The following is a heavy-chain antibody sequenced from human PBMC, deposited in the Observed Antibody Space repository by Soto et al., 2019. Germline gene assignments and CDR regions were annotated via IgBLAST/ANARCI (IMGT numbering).Heavy chain of an antibody. CDR1: GGSISSSSYY. CDR3: ARHPPDRKDIVVVPAAIQDLNYYYYYMDV. V-gene: IGHV4-39*01. Sequence: SETLSLTCTVSGGSISSSSYYWGWIRQPPGKGLEWIGSIYYSGSTYYNPSLKSRVTISVDTSKNQFSLKLSSVTAADTAVYYCARHPPDRKDIVVVPAAIQDLNYYYYYMDVWGKGTTVTVSS. D-gene: IGHD2-2*02. CDR2: IYYSGST. J-gene: IGHJ6*03.